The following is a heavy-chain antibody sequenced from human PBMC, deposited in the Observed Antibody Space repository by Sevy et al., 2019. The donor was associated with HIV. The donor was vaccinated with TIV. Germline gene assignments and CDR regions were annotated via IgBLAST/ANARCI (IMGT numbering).Heavy chain of an antibody. CDR1: GFTFSSYE. D-gene: IGHD5-12*01. CDR3: ARDPPGGGYDYYYYGMDV. CDR2: CSSSGSTI. Sequence: GGSLRLSCAASGFTFSSYEMNWVRQAPGKGLEWVSFCSSSGSTIYYADSVKGRFTISRDNAKNSLYLQMNSLRAEDTAVYYCARDPPGGGYDYYYYGMDVWGQGTTVTVSS. V-gene: IGHV3-48*03. J-gene: IGHJ6*02.